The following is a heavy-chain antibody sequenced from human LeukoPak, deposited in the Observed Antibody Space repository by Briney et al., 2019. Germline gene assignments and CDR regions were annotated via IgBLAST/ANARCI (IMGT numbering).Heavy chain of an antibody. CDR2: ISSSGSTI. J-gene: IGHJ5*02. CDR3: ARDGGYSSGWYDH. Sequence: GGSLRLSCAASGFTFSSYEMNWVRQAPGKGLEWVSYISSSGSTIYYADSVKGRFTTSRDNAKNSLYLQMNSLRAEDTAVYYCARDGGYSSGWYDHWGQGTLVTVSS. V-gene: IGHV3-48*03. CDR1: GFTFSSYE. D-gene: IGHD6-19*01.